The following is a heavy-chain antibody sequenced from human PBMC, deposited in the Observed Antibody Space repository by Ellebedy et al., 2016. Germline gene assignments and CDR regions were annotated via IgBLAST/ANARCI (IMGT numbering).Heavy chain of an antibody. Sequence: GGSLRLXXAASGFTFSSYVMRWVRQAPGKGLEWVSSITRSGDSTYYADSVKDRFTISRDNSKNTLYLQMNSLRAEDTAVYYCSKGGGSGTYYFDYWGQGTLVTVSS. CDR1: GFTFSSYV. CDR3: SKGGGSGTYYFDY. J-gene: IGHJ4*02. D-gene: IGHD3-10*01. CDR2: ITRSGDST. V-gene: IGHV3-23*01.